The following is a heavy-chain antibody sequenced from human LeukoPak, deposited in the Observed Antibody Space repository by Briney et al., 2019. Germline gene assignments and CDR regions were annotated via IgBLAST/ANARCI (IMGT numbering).Heavy chain of an antibody. CDR3: ARGDYYYMDV. J-gene: IGHJ6*03. Sequence: SETLSLTCTVSGGSISSYYCSRIRQPPGKGLEWIGYIYYSGSTNYNPSLKSRVTISVDTSKNQFSLKLSSVTAADTAVYYCARGDYYYMDVWGKGTTVTVSS. CDR1: GGSISSYY. V-gene: IGHV4-59*01. CDR2: IYYSGST.